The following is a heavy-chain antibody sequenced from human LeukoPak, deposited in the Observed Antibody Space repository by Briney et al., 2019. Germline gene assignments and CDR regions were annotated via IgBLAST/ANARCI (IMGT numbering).Heavy chain of an antibody. D-gene: IGHD5-24*01. CDR1: GYTFTSYY. Sequence: ASVKVSCKXSGYTFTSYYMHWVRQAPGQGLEWMGIINPSGGSTSYSQKFQGRVTMTRDTSTSTVYMELSSLRSEDTAVYYCATVDGYNLSIHYWGQGTLVTVSS. V-gene: IGHV1-46*01. CDR3: ATVDGYNLSIHY. J-gene: IGHJ4*02. CDR2: INPSGGST.